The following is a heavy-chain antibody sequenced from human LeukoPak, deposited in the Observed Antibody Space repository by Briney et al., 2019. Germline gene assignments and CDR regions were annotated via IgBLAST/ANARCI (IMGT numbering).Heavy chain of an antibody. CDR1: GGSFSGYY. V-gene: IGHV4-34*12. CDR3: ARRHYEILSGYPS. CDR2: IIHSGSP. D-gene: IGHD3-9*01. Sequence: SETLSLTCAVYGGSFSGYYWSWIRQPPGKGLEWIGEIIHSGSPNHNPSLKSRVTMSIDTSKNQFSLNLSSVTAADTAVYYCARRHYEILSGYPSWGQGILVTVSS. J-gene: IGHJ4*02.